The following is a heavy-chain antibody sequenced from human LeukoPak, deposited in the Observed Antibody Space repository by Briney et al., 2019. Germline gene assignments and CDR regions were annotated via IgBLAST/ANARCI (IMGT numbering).Heavy chain of an antibody. CDR3: ARATYYYGSGSLPYDAFDI. CDR2: IYYSGST. V-gene: IGHV4-59*01. D-gene: IGHD3-10*01. CDR1: GGSISSYY. J-gene: IGHJ3*02. Sequence: SETLSLTCTVSGGSISSYYWSWIRQPPGKGLEWIGYIYYSGSTNYNPSLKSRVTISVDTSKNQFSLKLSSVTAADTAVYYCARATYYYGSGSLPYDAFDIRGQGTMVTVSS.